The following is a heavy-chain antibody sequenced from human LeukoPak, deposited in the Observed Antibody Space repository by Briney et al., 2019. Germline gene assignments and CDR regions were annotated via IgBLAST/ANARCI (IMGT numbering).Heavy chain of an antibody. Sequence: GASVKVSCKASGYTFTSYDINWVRQATGQGLEWMGWMNPNSGNTGYAQKFQGRVTMTRNTSISTSYMELSSLRSEDTAVYYCARGSRYGSGSYCGYWGQGTLVTVSS. CDR2: MNPNSGNT. J-gene: IGHJ4*02. CDR1: GYTFTSYD. V-gene: IGHV1-8*01. CDR3: ARGSRYGSGSYCGY. D-gene: IGHD3-10*01.